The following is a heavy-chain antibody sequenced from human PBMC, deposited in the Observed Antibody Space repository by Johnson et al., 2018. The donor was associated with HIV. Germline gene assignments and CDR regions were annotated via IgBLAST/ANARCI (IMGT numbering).Heavy chain of an antibody. V-gene: IGHV3-30*04. CDR3: AKETRDSRSAFDV. D-gene: IGHD4-11*01. J-gene: IGHJ3*01. CDR2: ISYDGSNK. Sequence: QVQLVESGGGVVQPGRSLRLSCAASGFTFSSYAMHWVRQAPGKGLEWVAVISYDGSNKYYADSVKGRFTISRDNSKHTLYLQMNSLVAEDTAVYYCAKETRDSRSAFDVWGQGTLVTVSS. CDR1: GFTFSSYA.